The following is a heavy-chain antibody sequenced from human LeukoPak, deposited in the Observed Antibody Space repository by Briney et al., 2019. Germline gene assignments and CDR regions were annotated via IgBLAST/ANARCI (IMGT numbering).Heavy chain of an antibody. V-gene: IGHV3-48*02. J-gene: IGHJ4*02. Sequence: GGSLRLSCAASGFTFNTFSMNWVRQAPGKGLEWVSYINSDSSTKYYADSVKGRFTISRDNAKKSLYLQMSSLRDGDAAVYYCARDWGPATIAAAALGYWGQGTRVTVSS. CDR1: GFTFNTFS. D-gene: IGHD6-13*01. CDR3: ARDWGPATIAAAALGY. CDR2: INSDSSTK.